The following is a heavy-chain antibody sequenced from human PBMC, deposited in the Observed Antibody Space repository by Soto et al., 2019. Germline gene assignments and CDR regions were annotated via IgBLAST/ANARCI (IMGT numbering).Heavy chain of an antibody. CDR1: GGSITTVGNY. CDR3: ARLLGSGNYLGIFDAFDI. D-gene: IGHD1-26*01. Sequence: VQLQESGPGLVQPSQTLSLACTVSGGSITTVGNYWSWIRQFPGKGLEWIGHISYSGSTNSNPSLRSRLSMSVDTSNNQFSLELSSVTAADTAVYYCARLLGSGNYLGIFDAFDIWGQGTVVTVSS. V-gene: IGHV4-31*03. CDR2: ISYSGST. J-gene: IGHJ3*02.